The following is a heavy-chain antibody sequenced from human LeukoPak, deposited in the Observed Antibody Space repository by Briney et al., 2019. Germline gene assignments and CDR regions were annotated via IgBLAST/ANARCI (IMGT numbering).Heavy chain of an antibody. D-gene: IGHD2-15*01. J-gene: IGHJ6*02. Sequence: PSETLSLTCAVYGGSFSGYYWSWIRQPPGKGLEWIGEINHSGSTNYNPSLKSRVTISVDTSKNQFSLKLSFVTAADTAVYYCAREWVGDCSGGSCYIYYYYYGMDVWGQGTTVTVSS. CDR2: INHSGST. CDR3: AREWVGDCSGGSCYIYYYYYGMDV. V-gene: IGHV4-34*01. CDR1: GGSFSGYY.